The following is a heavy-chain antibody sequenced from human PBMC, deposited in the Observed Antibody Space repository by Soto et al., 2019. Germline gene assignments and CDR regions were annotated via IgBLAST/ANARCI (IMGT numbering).Heavy chain of an antibody. D-gene: IGHD3-16*01. Sequence: QVQLVQSGAEVKKPGSSVKVSCKASGGTFSSYAISWVRQAPGQGLEWMGGIIPIVGTANSAKKFKGRVTITADESTSTAYMELSSLRYEDTAVYYCARVGGTLTKHLDYWGQGTLVTVSS. CDR1: GGTFSSYA. CDR3: ARVGGTLTKHLDY. V-gene: IGHV1-69*01. CDR2: IIPIVGTA. J-gene: IGHJ4*02.